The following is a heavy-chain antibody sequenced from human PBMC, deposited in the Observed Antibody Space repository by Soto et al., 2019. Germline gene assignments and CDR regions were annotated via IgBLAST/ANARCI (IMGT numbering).Heavy chain of an antibody. CDR3: AKDDTGRGGRDYYCYGMDV. CDR2: ISWNSGSI. Sequence: EVQLVESGGGLVQPGRSLRLSCAASGFTFDDYAMHWVRQAPGKGLEWVSGISWNSGSIGYAESVKGRFTIPRDNAKNSLYLQMNSLRAEDTALYYCAKDDTGRGGRDYYCYGMDVWGQGTTVTVSS. CDR1: GFTFDDYA. J-gene: IGHJ6*02. V-gene: IGHV3-9*01. D-gene: IGHD5-18*01.